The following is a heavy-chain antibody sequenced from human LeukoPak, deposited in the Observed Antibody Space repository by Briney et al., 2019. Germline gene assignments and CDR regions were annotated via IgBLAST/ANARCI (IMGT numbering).Heavy chain of an antibody. CDR1: GYVFISYG. V-gene: IGHV1-69*13. Sequence: SVKVSCKASGYVFISYGISWVRQAPGQGLEWMGGIIPIFGTANYAQKFQGRVTITADESTSTAYMELSSLRSEDTAVYYCARVGYTDYYDSSGYYDYWGQGTLVTVSS. CDR3: ARVGYTDYYDSSGYYDY. D-gene: IGHD3-22*01. J-gene: IGHJ4*02. CDR2: IIPIFGTA.